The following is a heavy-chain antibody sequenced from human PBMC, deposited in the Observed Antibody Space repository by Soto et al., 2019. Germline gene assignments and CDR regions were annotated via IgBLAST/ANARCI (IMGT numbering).Heavy chain of an antibody. V-gene: IGHV3-21*01. J-gene: IGHJ6*02. CDR2: ISSSSSYI. CDR1: GFTFSSYS. Sequence: PGGSLRLSCAASGFTFSSYSMNWVRQAPGKGLEWVSSISSSSSYIYYADSVKGRFTISRDNAKNSLYLQMNSLRAEDTAVYYCASELVQYDWWSERVEAMYGLDGWGQGTTVTVSS. D-gene: IGHD3-3*01. CDR3: ASELVQYDWWSERVEAMYGLDG.